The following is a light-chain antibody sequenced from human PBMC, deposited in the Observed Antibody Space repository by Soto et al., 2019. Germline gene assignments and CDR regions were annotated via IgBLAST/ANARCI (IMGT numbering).Light chain of an antibody. CDR3: QQYHSSPRT. J-gene: IGKJ1*01. CDR2: HTS. Sequence: EAVLTQSPGTLSLSPGERATLSCRASQSVGGSSLAWYQQRPGQAPRLLIYHTSNSATGIPDRFSGSGSGTDFTLTISRLEPEDFAVYYCQQYHSSPRTFGQGTKVEIK. CDR1: QSVGGSS. V-gene: IGKV3-20*01.